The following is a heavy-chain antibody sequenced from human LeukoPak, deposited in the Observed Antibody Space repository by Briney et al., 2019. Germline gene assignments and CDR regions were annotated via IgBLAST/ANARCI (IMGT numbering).Heavy chain of an antibody. J-gene: IGHJ6*03. Sequence: ASVKVSCKASGGTFSSYAISWVRQAPGQGLEWMGGIIPIFGTANYAQKFQGRVTITADESTSTAYMELSSLRSEDTAVYYCARASGWSHYCYYMDVWGKGTTVTISS. D-gene: IGHD6-19*01. CDR2: IIPIFGTA. V-gene: IGHV1-69*13. CDR3: ARASGWSHYCYYMDV. CDR1: GGTFSSYA.